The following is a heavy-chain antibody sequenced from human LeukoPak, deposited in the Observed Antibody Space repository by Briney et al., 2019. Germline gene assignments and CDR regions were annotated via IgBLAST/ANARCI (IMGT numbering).Heavy chain of an antibody. CDR2: ISGSGETT. CDR1: GFTFSNYG. D-gene: IGHD3-22*01. Sequence: PGGSLRLSCAASGFTFSNYGMTWLRRTPAKGLEWVSAISGSGETTYYSDSVKGRFTISRDNSKNTLFLQMNSLRVEDAAMYYCAKTDGYFDQWGQGTLVAVSS. CDR3: AKTDGYFDQ. V-gene: IGHV3-23*01. J-gene: IGHJ4*02.